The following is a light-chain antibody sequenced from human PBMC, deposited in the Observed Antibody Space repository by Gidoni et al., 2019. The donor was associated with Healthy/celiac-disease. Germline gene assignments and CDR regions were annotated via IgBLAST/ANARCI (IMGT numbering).Light chain of an antibody. V-gene: IGKV1-39*01. J-gene: IGKJ2*01. CDR1: QSISSY. CDR3: QQSYSTPST. CDR2: AAS. Sequence: DIQMTQSPSSLSASVGDRVTITCRASQSISSYLHWYQQKPGKAPKLLIYAASRLQSGVPSRFSGSGSGTDFTLPISSLQPEDFATYYCQQSYSTPSTFGQGTKLEIK.